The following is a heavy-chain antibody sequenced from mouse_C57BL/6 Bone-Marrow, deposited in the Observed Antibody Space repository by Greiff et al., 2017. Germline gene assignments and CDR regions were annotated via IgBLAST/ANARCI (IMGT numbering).Heavy chain of an antibody. CDR2: ISNLAYSI. Sequence: DVMLVESGGGLVQPGGSLKLSCAASGFTFSDYGMAWVRQAPRKGPEWVAFISNLAYSIYYADTVTGRVTISRENAKNTLYLEMSSLRSEDTAMYYCARGGPGFAYWGQGTLVTVSA. CDR3: ARGGPGFAY. CDR1: GFTFSDYG. J-gene: IGHJ3*01. V-gene: IGHV5-15*01.